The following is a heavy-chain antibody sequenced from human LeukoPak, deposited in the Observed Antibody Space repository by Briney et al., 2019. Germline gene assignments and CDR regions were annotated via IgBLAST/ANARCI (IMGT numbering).Heavy chain of an antibody. CDR3: ARSGLEVYFDY. J-gene: IGHJ4*02. CDR1: GGSISSGSYH. CDR2: IYTSGST. V-gene: IGHV4-61*02. D-gene: IGHD3-10*01. Sequence: PSQTLSLTCTVSGGSISSGSYHWSWIRQPAGKGLEWIGRIYTSGSTNYNPSLKSRVTISVDTSKNQFSLKLSSVTAADTAVYYCARSGLEVYFDYWGQGTLVTVSS.